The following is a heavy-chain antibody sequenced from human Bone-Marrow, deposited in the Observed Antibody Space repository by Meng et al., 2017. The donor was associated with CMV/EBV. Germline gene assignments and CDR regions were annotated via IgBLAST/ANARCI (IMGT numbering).Heavy chain of an antibody. V-gene: IGHV1-2*02. CDR1: GYTFTGYY. CDR3: AAAAGSPLNY. D-gene: IGHD6-13*01. CDR2: VNPNSGGT. J-gene: IGHJ4*02. Sequence: ASVKVSCKASGYTFTGYYIHWVRQAPRQGLEWMGWVNPNSGGTNYAQKFQGRVTMTRDTSISTTYMELSRLRSDDTAVYYCAAAAGSPLNYWGQGTLVTVSS.